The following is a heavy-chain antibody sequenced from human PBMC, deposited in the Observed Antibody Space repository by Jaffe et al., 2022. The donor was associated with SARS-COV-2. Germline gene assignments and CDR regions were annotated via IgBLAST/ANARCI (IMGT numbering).Heavy chain of an antibody. V-gene: IGHV3-23*01. J-gene: IGHJ3*02. CDR1: GITFSKYA. Sequence: EVQLLESGGGLVQPGGSLRLSCAAPGITFSKYAMMWLRQAPGKGLEWVSVIRAGGGGTNYADSVRGRFTISRDNSKNTLTLQMNSLRVDDTGKYYCARDPNGDYIGAFDIWGQGTVVTVSS. CDR2: IRAGGGGT. D-gene: IGHD4-17*01. CDR3: ARDPNGDYIGAFDI.